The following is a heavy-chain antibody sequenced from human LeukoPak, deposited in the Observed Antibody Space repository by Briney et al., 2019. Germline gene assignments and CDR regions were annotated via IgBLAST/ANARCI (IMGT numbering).Heavy chain of an antibody. D-gene: IGHD3-22*01. CDR1: GFTFSSYS. CDR3: AKDQKRSLLRDY. Sequence: GGSLRLSCAASGFTFSSYSMNWVRQAPGKGLEWVSSISSSSSYIYYADSVKGRFTISRDNAKNSLYLQMNSLRAEDTAVYYCAKDQKRSLLRDYWGQGTLVTVSS. J-gene: IGHJ4*02. CDR2: ISSSSSYI. V-gene: IGHV3-21*04.